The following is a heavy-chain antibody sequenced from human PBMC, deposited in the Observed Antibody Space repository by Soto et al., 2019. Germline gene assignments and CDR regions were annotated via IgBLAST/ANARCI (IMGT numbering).Heavy chain of an antibody. V-gene: IGHV3-30-3*01. J-gene: IGHJ6*02. Sequence: QVQLVESGGGVVQPGRSLRLSCAASGFTFSSYGVHWVRQAPGKGLEWVAVISYDGSNKHYADSVKGRFTISRDNSKTTLYLQMNSLRAEDTAVYYWARDRYSSCLMGYDYFYGVDVWGQGTTVTVSS. CDR1: GFTFSSYG. D-gene: IGHD6-19*01. CDR2: ISYDGSNK. CDR3: ARDRYSSCLMGYDYFYGVDV.